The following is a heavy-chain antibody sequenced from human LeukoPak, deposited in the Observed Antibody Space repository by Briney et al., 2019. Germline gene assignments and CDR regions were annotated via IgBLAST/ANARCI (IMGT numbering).Heavy chain of an antibody. CDR1: GFTFSSYE. Sequence: PGGSLRLSCAASGFTFSSYEMNWVRQAPGKGLEWVSCISSSGSTIYYADSVKGRFTISRDNAKNPLYLQMNSLRAEDTAVYYCASHGITMIVVAPDDAFDIWGQGTMVTVSS. D-gene: IGHD3-22*01. V-gene: IGHV3-48*03. CDR2: ISSSGSTI. CDR3: ASHGITMIVVAPDDAFDI. J-gene: IGHJ3*02.